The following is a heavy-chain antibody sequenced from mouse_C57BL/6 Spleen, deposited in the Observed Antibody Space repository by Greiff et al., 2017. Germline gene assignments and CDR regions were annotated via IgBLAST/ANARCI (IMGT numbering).Heavy chain of an antibody. CDR1: GYTFTSYW. CDR2: INPSSGYT. J-gene: IGHJ4*01. CDR3: ARSSSGYALDY. D-gene: IGHD3-2*02. V-gene: IGHV1-7*01. Sequence: VQLQQSGAELAKPGASVKLSCKASGYTFTSYWMHWVKQRPGQGLEWIGYINPSSGYTKYNQKFKDKATLTADKASSTAYMQLNILTYEDSAVYYYARSSSGYALDYWGQGTSVTVSS.